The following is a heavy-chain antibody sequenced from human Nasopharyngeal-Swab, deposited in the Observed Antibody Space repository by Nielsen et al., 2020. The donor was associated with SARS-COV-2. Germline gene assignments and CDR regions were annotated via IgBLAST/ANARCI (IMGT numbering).Heavy chain of an antibody. J-gene: IGHJ4*02. D-gene: IGHD3-9*01. Sequence: WIRQPPGKGLEWVSSISSGSSYIYYADSVKGRFTISRDNAKNSLYLQMNSLRAEDTAVYYCAKVPLYDILTGYYKWGFDYWGQGTLVTVSS. V-gene: IGHV3-21*01. CDR3: AKVPLYDILTGYYKWGFDY. CDR2: ISSGSSYI.